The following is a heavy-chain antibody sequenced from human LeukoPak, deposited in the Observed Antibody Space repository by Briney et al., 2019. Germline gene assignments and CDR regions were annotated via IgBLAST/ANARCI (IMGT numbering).Heavy chain of an antibody. V-gene: IGHV1-18*01. CDR3: ARGPKVGATRGDY. CDR1: GYTFTNYG. Sequence: GASVKVSCKASGYTFTNYGISWVRQAPGQGLEWMGWISPYNGNTNYAQKFQVRLTMTTDTSTSTAYMELRSLRSDDTAMYYCARGPKVGATRGDYWGQGTLVTVSS. CDR2: ISPYNGNT. J-gene: IGHJ4*02. D-gene: IGHD1-26*01.